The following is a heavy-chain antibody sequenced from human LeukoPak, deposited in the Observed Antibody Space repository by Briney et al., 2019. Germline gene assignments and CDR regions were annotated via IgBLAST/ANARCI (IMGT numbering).Heavy chain of an antibody. CDR2: IYYTGKT. D-gene: IGHD2-2*01. CDR1: GDSVSNGNYY. V-gene: IGHV4-61*03. CDR3: ARAVVVPAAMPWFDP. J-gene: IGHJ5*02. Sequence: SETLSLTCTVSGDSVSNGNYYWSWLRQPPGKALEWIGYIYYTGKTYYNPSLEGRVTILVDTSRNHFSVKLSSVTAADTAVYYCARAVVVPAAMPWFDPWGQGTLVTVSS.